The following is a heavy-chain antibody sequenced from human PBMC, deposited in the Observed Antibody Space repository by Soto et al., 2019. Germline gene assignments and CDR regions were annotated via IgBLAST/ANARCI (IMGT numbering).Heavy chain of an antibody. Sequence: EVQLVESGGGLVQPGGSLRLSCAASGFTFSSYWMSWVRQAPGKGLEWVANIKQDGSEKYYVDSVKGRFTISRDNAKNSLYLQMNSLRAEATAVYYCARDNWNYVGRNLFDYWGQGTLVTVSS. CDR2: IKQDGSEK. V-gene: IGHV3-7*01. CDR1: GFTFSSYW. CDR3: ARDNWNYVGRNLFDY. J-gene: IGHJ4*02. D-gene: IGHD1-7*01.